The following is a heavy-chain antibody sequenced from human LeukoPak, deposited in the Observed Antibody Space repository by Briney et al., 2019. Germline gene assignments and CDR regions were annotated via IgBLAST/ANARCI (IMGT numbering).Heavy chain of an antibody. CDR2: INPRGST. CDR1: GGSFSSHY. V-gene: IGHV4-34*01. Sequence: SETLSLTCGVSGGSFSSHYWTWIRQPPGKGLEWIGKINPRGSTNYNPSLESRVTVSADTSRNQLSLSLTSVTAADSAVYFCASGLRQGIAWSWGPKEKSYQYMDVWGTGATVIVSS. J-gene: IGHJ6*04. CDR3: ASGLRQGIAWSWGPKEKSYQYMDV. D-gene: IGHD6-19*01.